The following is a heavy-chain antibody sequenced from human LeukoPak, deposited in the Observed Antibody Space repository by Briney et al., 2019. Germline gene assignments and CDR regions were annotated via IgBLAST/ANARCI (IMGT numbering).Heavy chain of an antibody. D-gene: IGHD6-6*01. V-gene: IGHV4-34*01. J-gene: IGHJ4*02. CDR1: GGSFSGYY. CDR2: INHSGST. Sequence: PSETLSLTCAVYGGSFSGYYWSWIRQPPGKGLEWIGEINHSGSTNYNPSLKSRVTISVDTSKNQFSLKLSSVTAADTAVYYCARGRNRVKARRSDYWGQGTLVTVSS. CDR3: ARGRNRVKARRSDY.